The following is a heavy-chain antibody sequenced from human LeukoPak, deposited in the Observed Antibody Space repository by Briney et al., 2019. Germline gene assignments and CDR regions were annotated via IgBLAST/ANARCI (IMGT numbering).Heavy chain of an antibody. CDR1: GFTFSSYS. Sequence: GGSLRLSCAASGFTFSSYSMNWVRQAPGKGLEWVAVISYDGSNKYYADSVKGRFTISRDNSKNTLYLQMNSLRAEDTAVYYCARGGYYYDSSGNPGYWGQGTLVTVSS. V-gene: IGHV3-30*03. CDR2: ISYDGSNK. D-gene: IGHD3-22*01. J-gene: IGHJ4*02. CDR3: ARGGYYYDSSGNPGY.